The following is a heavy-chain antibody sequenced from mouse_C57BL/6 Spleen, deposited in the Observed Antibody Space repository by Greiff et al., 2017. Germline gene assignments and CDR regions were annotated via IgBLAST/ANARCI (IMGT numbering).Heavy chain of an antibody. CDR2: FYPGSGSI. V-gene: IGHV1-62-2*01. J-gene: IGHJ2*01. CDR3: ARHEGHYGSSPFDY. D-gene: IGHD1-1*01. CDR1: GYPFTEYT. Sequence: LQLQQSGAELVKPGASVKLSCKASGYPFTEYTIHWVKQRSGPGLEWIGWFYPGSGSIKYNEKFTDQAPLTAAKSSSTVYIALGRLTSADSAAFFCARHEGHYGSSPFDYWGQGTTVTVSS.